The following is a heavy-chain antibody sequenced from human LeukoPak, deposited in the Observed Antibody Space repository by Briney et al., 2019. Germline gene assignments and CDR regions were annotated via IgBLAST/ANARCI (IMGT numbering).Heavy chain of an antibody. CDR3: VKGYYSFDQ. D-gene: IGHD1-26*01. Sequence: GRSLRLSCAASGFTFSSYAMHWVRQAPGKGLEWVAVISYDGSNKYYADSVKGRFTISRDNSKNTLYLQMNSLRVEDTALYYCVKGYYSFDQWGQGTLVTVSS. CDR2: ISYDGSNK. V-gene: IGHV3-30*07. J-gene: IGHJ4*02. CDR1: GFTFSSYA.